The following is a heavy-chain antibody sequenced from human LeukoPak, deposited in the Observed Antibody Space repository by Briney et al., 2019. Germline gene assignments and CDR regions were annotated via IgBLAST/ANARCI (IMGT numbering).Heavy chain of an antibody. CDR3: ARSPLGVVTAPQPYYFDY. D-gene: IGHD2-21*02. CDR1: GGTFSSYT. CDR2: IIPILGIA. Sequence: ASVKVSCKASGGTFSSYTISWMRQAPGQGLEWMGRIIPILGIANYAQKFQGRVTITADKSTSTAYMELSSLRSEDTAVYYCARSPLGVVTAPQPYYFDYWGQGTLVTVSS. V-gene: IGHV1-69*02. J-gene: IGHJ4*02.